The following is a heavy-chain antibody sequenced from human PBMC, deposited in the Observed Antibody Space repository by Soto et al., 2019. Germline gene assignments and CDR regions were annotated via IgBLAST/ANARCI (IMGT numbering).Heavy chain of an antibody. CDR1: GYTFASYG. Sequence: ASVKVSCKASGYTFASYGISWLRQAPGQVLEWMGWINAGNGNTKYSQKFQGRVTITRDTSASTAYMELSSLRSEDTAVYYCARSIVVVTALDYWGQGTLVTVSS. CDR2: INAGNGNT. CDR3: ARSIVVVTALDY. D-gene: IGHD2-21*02. V-gene: IGHV1-3*01. J-gene: IGHJ4*02.